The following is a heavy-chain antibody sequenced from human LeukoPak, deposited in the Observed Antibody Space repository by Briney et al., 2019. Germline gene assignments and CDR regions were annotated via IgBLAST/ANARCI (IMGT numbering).Heavy chain of an antibody. V-gene: IGHV3-30*02. CDR1: GFTFSSYG. Sequence: GGSLRLSCAASGFTFSSYGMHWVRQAPGKGLEWVAFIRYDGSNKYYADSVKGRFTISRDNSKNTLYLQMNSLRAEDTAVYYCANLYCSSTSAPHPLDYWGQGTLVTVSS. CDR3: ANLYCSSTSAPHPLDY. J-gene: IGHJ4*02. CDR2: IRYDGSNK. D-gene: IGHD2-2*01.